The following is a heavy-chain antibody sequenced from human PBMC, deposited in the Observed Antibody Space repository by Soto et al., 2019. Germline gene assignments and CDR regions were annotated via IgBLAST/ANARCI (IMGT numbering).Heavy chain of an antibody. CDR2: FIPVLGVT. V-gene: IGHV1-69*02. D-gene: IGHD6-13*01. CDR3: XRGAAAAGPWYNWFDP. J-gene: IGHJ5*02. CDR1: GGTFNSYT. Sequence: QVQLVQSGAEVKKPGSSVKVSCRASGGTFNSYTLSWVRQAPGQGLEWLGRFIPVLGVTNYAQKFQGRVTLTADKSTSTAYMELNNLTSEDTAVYYCXRGAAAAGPWYNWFDPWGQGTLVTVSS.